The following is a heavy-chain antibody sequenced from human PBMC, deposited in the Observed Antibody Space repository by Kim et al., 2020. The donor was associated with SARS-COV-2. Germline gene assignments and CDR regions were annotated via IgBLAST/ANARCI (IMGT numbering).Heavy chain of an antibody. J-gene: IGHJ6*02. CDR3: ATFLGPSYYYYGMDV. CDR2: ISGDGGST. V-gene: IGHV3-43*02. Sequence: GGSLRLSCAASGFTFDDYAMHWVRQAPGKGLEWVSLISGDGGSTYYADSVKGRFTISRDNSKNSLYLQMNSLRTEDTALYYCATFLGPSYYYYGMDVWGQGTTVTVSS. CDR1: GFTFDDYA.